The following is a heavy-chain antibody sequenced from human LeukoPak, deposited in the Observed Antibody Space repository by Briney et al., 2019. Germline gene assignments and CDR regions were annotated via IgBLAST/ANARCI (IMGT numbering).Heavy chain of an antibody. J-gene: IGHJ6*03. D-gene: IGHD6-13*01. V-gene: IGHV4-59*01. CDR2: IYYSGST. CDR1: GGSISSYY. CDR3: ARGAGSSSWYYYYYMDV. Sequence: PSETLSLTRTVSGGSISSYYWSWIRQPPGKGLEWIGYIYYSGSTNYNPSLKSRVTISVDTSKNQFSLKLSSVTAADTAVYYCARGAGSSSWYYYYYMDVWGKGTTVTVSS.